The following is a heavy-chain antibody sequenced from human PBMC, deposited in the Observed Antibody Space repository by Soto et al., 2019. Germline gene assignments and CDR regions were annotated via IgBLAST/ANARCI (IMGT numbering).Heavy chain of an antibody. CDR3: ARHWALGPPPDY. J-gene: IGHJ4*02. D-gene: IGHD3-16*01. CDR2: IYHSGST. Sequence: PSETLSLTCTVSRGSISNGYYYWSWVRQPPGKGLEWIGEIYHSGSTNYNPSLKSRVTISVDKSKSQFSLKLSSVTAADTAVYYCARHWALGPPPDYWGQGTLVTVSS. V-gene: IGHV4-4*02. CDR1: RGSISNGYYY.